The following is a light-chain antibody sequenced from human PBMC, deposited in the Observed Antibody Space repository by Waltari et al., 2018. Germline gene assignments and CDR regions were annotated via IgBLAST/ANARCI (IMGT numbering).Light chain of an antibody. CDR3: PQYDSLPWT. CDR1: QDMRSY. CDR2: DAS. J-gene: IGKJ1*01. Sequence: DIQMTQSPSSLSASVGDRVTITCQASQDMRSYLNWYQQNPGTAPNVLIYDASNLDSAVPSRFRGSGSGTDFAVTITSLQPEDIATYYCPQYDSLPWTFGQGTKVEIK. V-gene: IGKV1-33*01.